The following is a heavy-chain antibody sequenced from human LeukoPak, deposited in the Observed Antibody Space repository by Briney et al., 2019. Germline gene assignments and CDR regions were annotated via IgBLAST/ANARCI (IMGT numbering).Heavy chain of an antibody. J-gene: IGHJ4*02. CDR3: AKQVQDGSYYFDY. Sequence: QPGGSLRLSCAASGFTFSSYAMSWVRQAPGKGLEWVSSISGGGDSTYYADSVKGRFTISRDNSKNTLYLQMNRLRAEDTAVYDCAKQVQDGSYYFDYWGQGTLVTVSS. CDR1: GFTFSSYA. V-gene: IGHV3-23*01. CDR2: ISGGGDST. D-gene: IGHD1-26*01.